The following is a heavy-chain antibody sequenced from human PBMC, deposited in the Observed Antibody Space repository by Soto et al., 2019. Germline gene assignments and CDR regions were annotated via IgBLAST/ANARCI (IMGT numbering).Heavy chain of an antibody. CDR1: GLVLKNYE. D-gene: IGHD1-20*01. Sequence: LRXSFVSSGLVLKNYEMNWVRQAPGKGLEWISYISNSGNTIYVADSMRGRFTISRDNAKNSLFLQMNSLRADDTAVYYCARDIDNRDYYYGLDVWGQGTTVTVPS. CDR2: ISNSGNTI. V-gene: IGHV3-48*03. CDR3: ARDIDNRDYYYGLDV. J-gene: IGHJ6*02.